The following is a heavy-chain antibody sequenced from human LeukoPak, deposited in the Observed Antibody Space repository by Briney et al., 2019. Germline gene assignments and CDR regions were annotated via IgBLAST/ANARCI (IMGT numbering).Heavy chain of an antibody. V-gene: IGHV3-23*01. CDR2: ISNSDDNT. CDR1: GFTFSSYA. D-gene: IGHD1-1*01. CDR3: AKATGTLSN. J-gene: IGHJ4*02. Sequence: GGSLRLSCAVSGFTFSSYAMSWVRQAPGKVLEWVSTISNSDDNTYYADSVKGRFTISRDSSKNTLYLQMNSLTAEDTAIYYCAKATGTLSNWGQGTLVTVSS.